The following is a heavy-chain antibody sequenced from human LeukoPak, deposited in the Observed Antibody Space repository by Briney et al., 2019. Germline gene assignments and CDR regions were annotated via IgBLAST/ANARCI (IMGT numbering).Heavy chain of an antibody. Sequence: ASVKVSCKASRYTFTSYAMHWVRQAPGQRLEWMGWINGGNGNTKCPQKFQGRVTFTRDTSASTVYMELSSLRSEDTAVYYCARDTAVTAGYYYYGMDVWGQGTTVTVSS. J-gene: IGHJ6*02. CDR3: ARDTAVTAGYYYYGMDV. V-gene: IGHV1-3*01. CDR1: RYTFTSYA. D-gene: IGHD6-25*01. CDR2: INGGNGNT.